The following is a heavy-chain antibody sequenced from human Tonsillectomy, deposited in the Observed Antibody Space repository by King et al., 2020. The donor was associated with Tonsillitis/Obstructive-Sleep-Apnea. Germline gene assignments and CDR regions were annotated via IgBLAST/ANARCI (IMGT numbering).Heavy chain of an antibody. CDR1: GYTFTSYG. Sequence: VQLVESGAEVKKPGASVKVSCTSSGYTFTSYGINWLRQAPGQGLEWMGWISPYNGNTDYAQKFQGRVTMTTDTSTSTAYMELRSLRSDDTAVYYCARDPLYYYMDVWGKGTTVTVSS. J-gene: IGHJ6*03. CDR3: ARDPLYYYMDV. V-gene: IGHV1-18*01. CDR2: ISPYNGNT.